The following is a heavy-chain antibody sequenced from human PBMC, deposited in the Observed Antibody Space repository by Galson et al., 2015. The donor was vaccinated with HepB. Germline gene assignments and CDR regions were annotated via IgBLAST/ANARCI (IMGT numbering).Heavy chain of an antibody. CDR2: IYPGDSDS. CDR3: ARPYNRGPQGMEV. V-gene: IGHV5-51*03. D-gene: IGHD3-10*01. J-gene: IGHJ6*02. CDR1: GYNFTTYW. Sequence: QSGAEVKKPGGSLKISCEASGYNFTTYWIAWVRQTPGKGLEWMGIIYPGDSDSRFSPPFQGLVTMSAEKSISTAYLQWNSLKTSDSGIYYCARPYNRGPQGMEVWGQGTTVIVSS.